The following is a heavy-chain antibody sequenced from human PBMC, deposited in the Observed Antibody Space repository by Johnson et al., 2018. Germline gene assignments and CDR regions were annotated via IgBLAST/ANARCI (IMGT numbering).Heavy chain of an antibody. V-gene: IGHV3-30*18. Sequence: QVQLVQSGGGVVQPGRSLRLSCAASGFTFSSYGMHWVRQAQGKGLEWVAVMLYDGSNKYYADSVKGRFTLPRDNSQNTLYLQMTSLRAEDTAWYYCAKDRVYAGTYYNAGAYYYYGMDVWGQGTTVTVSS. D-gene: IGHD3-10*01. CDR1: GFTFSSYG. CDR3: AKDRVYAGTYYNAGAYYYYGMDV. CDR2: MLYDGSNK. J-gene: IGHJ6*02.